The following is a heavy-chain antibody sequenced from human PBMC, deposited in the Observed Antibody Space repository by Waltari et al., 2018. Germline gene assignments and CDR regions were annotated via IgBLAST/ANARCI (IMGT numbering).Heavy chain of an antibody. CDR2: IKQDGSEK. D-gene: IGHD3-3*01. J-gene: IGHJ4*02. CDR1: GFTFSSYW. Sequence: EVQLVESGGGLVQPGGSLRLSCAASGFTFSSYWMSWVRKAPGKGLEWVANIKQDGSEKYYVDSVKGRFTISRDNAKNSLYLQMNSLRAEDTAVYYCTYDVWSGYFRFDYWGQGTLVTVSS. V-gene: IGHV3-7*01. CDR3: TYDVWSGYFRFDY.